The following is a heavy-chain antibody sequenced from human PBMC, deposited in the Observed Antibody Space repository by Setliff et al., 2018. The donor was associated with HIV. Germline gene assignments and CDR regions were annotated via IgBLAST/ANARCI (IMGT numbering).Heavy chain of an antibody. CDR2: IYYSGST. CDR1: GGSISSHY. V-gene: IGHV4-59*08. CDR3: ARTMWEKYFDF. J-gene: IGHJ4*02. D-gene: IGHD1-26*01. Sequence: SETLSLTCTVSGGSISSHYWSWSRQPPGKGLEWIGYIYYSGSTNYNPSLKSRVTISLDTSRNQFSLKLSSVTAADTAVYYCARTMWEKYFDFWGQGALVTVSS.